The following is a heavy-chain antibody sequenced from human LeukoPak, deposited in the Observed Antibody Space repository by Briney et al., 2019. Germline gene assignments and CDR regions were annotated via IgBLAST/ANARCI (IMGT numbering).Heavy chain of an antibody. V-gene: IGHV3-53*01. J-gene: IGHJ5*02. D-gene: IGHD2-2*01. CDR1: GFTVSSNY. CDR2: IYSGGST. CDR3: ARDPTIVVVAAAHNWFDP. Sequence: GGSLRLSFPASGFTVSSNYMSGFRQPPGKGRDGVSVIYSGGSTYYADSVKGRFTISRDNSKNTLYLQMNSLRAEDTAVYYCARDPTIVVVAAAHNWFDPWGQGTLVTVSS.